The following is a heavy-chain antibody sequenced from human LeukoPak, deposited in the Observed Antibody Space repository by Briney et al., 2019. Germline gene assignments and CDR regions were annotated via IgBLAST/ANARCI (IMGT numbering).Heavy chain of an antibody. CDR2: ISSSSSTI. J-gene: IGHJ6*03. Sequence: PGGSLRLSCAASGFTFSSYSMNWVRQAPGKGLEWVSYISSSSSTIYYADSVKGRFTISRDNAKNSLYLQMNSLRAEDTAVYYCARDPPVETVFGVVRLYYYMDVWGKGTTVTVSS. CDR3: ARDPPVETVFGVVRLYYYMDV. D-gene: IGHD3-3*01. CDR1: GFTFSSYS. V-gene: IGHV3-48*01.